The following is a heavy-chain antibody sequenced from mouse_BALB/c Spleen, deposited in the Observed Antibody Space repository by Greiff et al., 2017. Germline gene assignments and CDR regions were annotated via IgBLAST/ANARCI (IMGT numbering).Heavy chain of an antibody. D-gene: IGHD2-1*01. Sequence: QVQLQQPGAELVRPGASVKLSCKASGYSFTSYWMNWVQQRPGKGLEWIGMIHPSDSATRLNQTFKDKATLTVDKSSSTAYKQLSSPTSEDSAVYYCATRTVYGNYEDYAMDDWGQGTAVTVSS. CDR3: ATRTVYGNYEDYAMDD. V-gene: IGHV1-74*01. CDR2: IHPSDSAT. J-gene: IGHJ4*01. CDR1: GYSFTSYW.